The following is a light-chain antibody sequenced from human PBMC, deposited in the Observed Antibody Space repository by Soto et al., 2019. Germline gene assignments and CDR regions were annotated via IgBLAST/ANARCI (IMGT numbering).Light chain of an antibody. CDR1: QSISSW. J-gene: IGKJ2*01. CDR3: QQYGSSPLT. CDR2: KAS. Sequence: DIQMTQSPSTLSASVGDRVTITCRASQSISSWLAWYQQKPGKAPKLLIYKASSLESGVPSRFSGSGSGTEFTLTISRLEPEDFAVYYCQQYGSSPLTFGQGTKLEIK. V-gene: IGKV1-5*03.